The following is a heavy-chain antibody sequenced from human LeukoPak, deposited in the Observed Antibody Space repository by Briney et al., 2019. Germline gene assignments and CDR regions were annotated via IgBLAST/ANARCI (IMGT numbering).Heavy chain of an antibody. D-gene: IGHD3-10*01. CDR3: GRHFGSGSQGDY. Sequence: GESLKISCKGSGYSFATHWIGWVRQMPGKGLEWMGIIYPGDSDTRYSPSFQGQVTISADKSIDTAYLQWSSLKASDTATYYCGRHFGSGSQGDYWGQGTLVTVS. J-gene: IGHJ4*02. CDR1: GYSFATHW. CDR2: IYPGDSDT. V-gene: IGHV5-51*01.